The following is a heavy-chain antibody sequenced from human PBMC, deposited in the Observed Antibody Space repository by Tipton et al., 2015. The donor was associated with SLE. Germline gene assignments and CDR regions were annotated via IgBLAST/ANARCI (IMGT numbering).Heavy chain of an antibody. D-gene: IGHD4-17*01. CDR1: GGSISDYY. CDR2: MYYSGTT. V-gene: IGHV4-39*07. J-gene: IGHJ4*02. CDR3: ARMTTEIDY. Sequence: TLSLTCTVSGGSISDYYWSWIRQPPGKGLEWIGSMYYSGTTYYNPSLKSRVTISVDTSKNQFSLKLSSVTAADSAVYYCARMTTEIDYWGQGTLVTVSS.